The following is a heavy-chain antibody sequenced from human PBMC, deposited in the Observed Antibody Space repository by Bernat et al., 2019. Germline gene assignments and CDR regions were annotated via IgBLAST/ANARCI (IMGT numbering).Heavy chain of an antibody. CDR3: AKCIVAAGRSLYYHYGMDV. V-gene: IGHV3-7*02. J-gene: IGHJ6*02. D-gene: IGHD6-13*01. CDR1: GFNFGGYW. Sequence: EVQLVESGGGLVQPGGSLRLSCAASGFNFGGYWMTWVRQAPGQGLEWVANIKQDGSERFYVDSVKGRFTISRDNAKNSLYLQMTSLRAEDTAVYYCAKCIVAAGRSLYYHYGMDVWGQGTTVTVSS. CDR2: IKQDGSER.